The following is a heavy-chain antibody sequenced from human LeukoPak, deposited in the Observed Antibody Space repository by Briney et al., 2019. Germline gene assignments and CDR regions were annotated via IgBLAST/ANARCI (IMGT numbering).Heavy chain of an antibody. Sequence: SETLSLTCSVSGNSISSGHYWGWIRQTPGKGLEWIGSIYLSGTTYYNPSLKSRFTISVDTSKNQFSLKLSSVTAADTAVDFCARIFILSGFSSYFDHWGQGTLVTVSS. J-gene: IGHJ4*02. CDR1: GNSISSGHY. CDR3: ARIFILSGFSSYFDH. CDR2: IYLSGTT. D-gene: IGHD3-9*01. V-gene: IGHV4-38-2*02.